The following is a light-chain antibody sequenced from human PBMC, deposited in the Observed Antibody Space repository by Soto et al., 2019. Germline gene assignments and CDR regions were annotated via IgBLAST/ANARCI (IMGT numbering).Light chain of an antibody. CDR1: SSNIGAGYD. CDR3: QSFDLSLSAVI. J-gene: IGLJ2*01. CDR2: GSN. Sequence: QSVVTQPPSVSGAPGQTVTISCTGSSSNIGAGYDVHWYQQFPGTAPKLLISGSNNRPSGVPDRFSGSKSGTSASLAITGLQPEDEDNYYCQSFDLSLSAVILGGGTKMTVL. V-gene: IGLV1-40*01.